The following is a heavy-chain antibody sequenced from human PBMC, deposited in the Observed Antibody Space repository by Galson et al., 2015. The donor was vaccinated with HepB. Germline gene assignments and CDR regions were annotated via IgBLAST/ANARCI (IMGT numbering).Heavy chain of an antibody. J-gene: IGHJ3*02. CDR3: ARGSMSTSNAFDI. Sequence: SVKVSCKASGGTFSSYAISWVRQAPGQGLEWMGGIIPIFGTANYAQKFQGRVTITADESTSTAYMELSSLRSEDTAVYYCARGSMSTSNAFDIWGQGTMVTVSS. CDR1: GGTFSSYA. CDR2: IIPIFGTA. V-gene: IGHV1-69*13. D-gene: IGHD2-2*01.